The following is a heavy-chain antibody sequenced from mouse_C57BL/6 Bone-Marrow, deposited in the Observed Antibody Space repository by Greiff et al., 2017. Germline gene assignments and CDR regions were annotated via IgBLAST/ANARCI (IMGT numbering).Heavy chain of an antibody. V-gene: IGHV1-76*01. CDR1: GYTFTDYY. Sequence: QVQLQQSGAELVRPGASVKLSCKASGYTFTDYYIYWVKQRPGQGLEWIARIYPGSGNTYYNETFKGKATLTAEKSSSSAYMQLSSLTSEDSAVYCAAGPIYYCSSSYGFAYWGQGTLLTVSA. CDR3: AGPIYYCSSSYGFAY. CDR2: IYPGSGNT. D-gene: IGHD1-1*01. J-gene: IGHJ3*01.